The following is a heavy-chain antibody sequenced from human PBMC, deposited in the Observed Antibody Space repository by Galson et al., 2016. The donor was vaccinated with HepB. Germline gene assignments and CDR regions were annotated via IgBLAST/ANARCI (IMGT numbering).Heavy chain of an antibody. CDR3: ARGDNPDYGDYASAYYYMDV. CDR2: INHSGST. CDR1: GGSFSGYY. Sequence: TLSLTCAVYGGSFSGYYWSWIRQPPGKGLEWIGEINHSGSTNYNPSLKSRVTISVDTSKNQFSLKLSSVTAADTAVYYCARGDNPDYGDYASAYYYMDVWGKGTKVTFSS. V-gene: IGHV4-34*01. J-gene: IGHJ6*03. D-gene: IGHD4-17*01.